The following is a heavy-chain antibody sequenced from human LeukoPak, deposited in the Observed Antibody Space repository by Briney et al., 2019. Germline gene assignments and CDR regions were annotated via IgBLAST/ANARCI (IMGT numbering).Heavy chain of an antibody. Sequence: RSGGSLRLSCAASGFTFSHYAMSWVRQAPGKGLDWVSSMTGTGDNTYYADSVKGRFTISRDNSKNTLYLQMNGLRAEDTAVYYCARTLLDTTSYPDHNWFDPWGQGTLVTVSS. V-gene: IGHV3-23*01. CDR2: MTGTGDNT. D-gene: IGHD5-18*01. CDR3: ARTLLDTTSYPDHNWFDP. J-gene: IGHJ5*02. CDR1: GFTFSHYA.